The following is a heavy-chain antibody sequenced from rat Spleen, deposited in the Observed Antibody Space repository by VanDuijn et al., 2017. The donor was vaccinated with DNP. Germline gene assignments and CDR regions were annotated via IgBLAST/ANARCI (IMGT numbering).Heavy chain of an antibody. CDR1: GFTFSNYY. D-gene: IGHD1-3*01. Sequence: EVQLVESGGGLVQPGRSMKLSCAASGFTFSNYYMAWVRQAPTKGLEWVASISTGGGKTYYRDSVKGRFTISRDNAKNTQYLQMDSLRSEDTATYYCATHEVGANYFDYWGQGVMVTVSS. V-gene: IGHV5-25*01. J-gene: IGHJ2*01. CDR3: ATHEVGANYFDY. CDR2: ISTGGGKT.